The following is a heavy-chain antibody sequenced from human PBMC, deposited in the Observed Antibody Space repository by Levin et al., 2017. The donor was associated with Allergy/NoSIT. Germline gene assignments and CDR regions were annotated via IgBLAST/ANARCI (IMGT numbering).Heavy chain of an antibody. CDR3: AKDMWAVAGTTDC. CDR1: GFNFNTYS. V-gene: IGHV3-48*02. J-gene: IGHJ4*02. Sequence: PGGSLRLSCAASGFNFNTYSMNWVRQAPGKGLEWLSYISSSGRTVYYADSVKGRFTISRDNAKNSLYLQMNSLRDEDTAVYYCAKDMWAVAGTTDCWGQGTLVTVSS. CDR2: ISSSGRTV. D-gene: IGHD6-19*01.